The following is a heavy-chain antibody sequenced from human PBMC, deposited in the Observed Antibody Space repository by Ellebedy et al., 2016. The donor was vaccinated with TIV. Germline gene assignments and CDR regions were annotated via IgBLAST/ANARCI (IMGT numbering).Heavy chain of an antibody. J-gene: IGHJ4*02. CDR1: GFSLSNFG. CDR3: ARDGFGAARQDY. D-gene: IGHD6-6*01. CDR2: ISSSSSST. V-gene: IGHV3-48*04. Sequence: GGSLRLSCEASGFSLSNFGMNWARQAPGKGLEWLSYISSSSSSTYYADSVKGRFTISRDNAKNSLYLQMNSLRAEDTAVYYCARDGFGAARQDYWGQGTLVTVSS.